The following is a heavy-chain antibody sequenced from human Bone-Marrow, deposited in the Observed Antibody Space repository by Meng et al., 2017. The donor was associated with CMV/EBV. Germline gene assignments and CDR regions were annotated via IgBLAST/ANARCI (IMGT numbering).Heavy chain of an antibody. CDR2: IIPIFGTA. CDR1: GVTFSSYA. Sequence: SVKVFCKASGVTFSSYAISWVRQAPGQGLEWMGGIIPIFGTANYAQKFQGRVTITTDESTSTAYMELSSLGSEDTAVYYCARLPDTSHYYYYGMDVWGQGTTVTVSS. D-gene: IGHD5-18*01. V-gene: IGHV1-69*05. J-gene: IGHJ6*02. CDR3: ARLPDTSHYYYYGMDV.